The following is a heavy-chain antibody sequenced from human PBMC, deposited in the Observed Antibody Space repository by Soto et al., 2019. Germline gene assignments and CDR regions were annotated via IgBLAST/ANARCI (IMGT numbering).Heavy chain of an antibody. CDR2: ISWDGGST. J-gene: IGHJ4*02. D-gene: IGHD6-19*01. Sequence: GSLRLSCAASGFTFDDYTMHWVRQAPGKGLEWVSLISWDGGSTYYADSVKGRFTISRDNSKNSLYLQMNSLRTEDTALYYCAKDISYSSGWPGYWGQGTLVTVSS. CDR1: GFTFDDYT. CDR3: AKDISYSSGWPGY. V-gene: IGHV3-43*01.